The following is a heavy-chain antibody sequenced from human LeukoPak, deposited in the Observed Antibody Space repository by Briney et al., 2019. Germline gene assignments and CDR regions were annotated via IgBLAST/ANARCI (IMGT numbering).Heavy chain of an antibody. CDR3: ARASGYARGGYYYYYYMDV. J-gene: IGHJ6*03. Sequence: SETLSLTCTVSGGSISSSSYYWGWIRQPPGKGLEWIGSIYYSGSTYYNPSLKSRVTISVDTSKNQFSLKLSSVTAADTAVYYCARASGYARGGYYYYYYMDVWGKGTTVTVSS. V-gene: IGHV4-39*07. D-gene: IGHD5-12*01. CDR2: IYYSGST. CDR1: GGSISSSSYY.